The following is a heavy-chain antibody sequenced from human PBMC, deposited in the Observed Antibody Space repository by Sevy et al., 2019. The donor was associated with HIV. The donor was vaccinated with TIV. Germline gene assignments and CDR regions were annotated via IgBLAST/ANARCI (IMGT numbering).Heavy chain of an antibody. D-gene: IGHD1-26*01. CDR2: INPNSGGT. J-gene: IGHJ4*02. CDR1: GYTFTGYY. V-gene: IGHV1-2*02. Sequence: ASVKVSCKASGYTFTGYYMHWVRQAPGQGLEWMGWINPNSGGTNYAQKFQGRVTMTRDTSISTAYMELSRLRSDDTAVYYWARGPTLRSYLVSNMIDYWGQGTLVTVSS. CDR3: ARGPTLRSYLVSNMIDY.